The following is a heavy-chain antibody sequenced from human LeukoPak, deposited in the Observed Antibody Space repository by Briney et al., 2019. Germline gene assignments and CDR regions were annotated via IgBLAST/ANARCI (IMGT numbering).Heavy chain of an antibody. D-gene: IGHD1-26*01. CDR3: AVGSGSYSPFDP. V-gene: IGHV1-69*04. Sequence: SVKVSCKASGGTFSSYAISWVRQAPGQGLEWMGRIIPTFGIANYAQKFQGRVTITADKSTSTAYMELSSLRSEDTAVYYCAVGSGSYSPFDPWGQGTLVTVSS. CDR1: GGTFSSYA. CDR2: IIPTFGIA. J-gene: IGHJ5*02.